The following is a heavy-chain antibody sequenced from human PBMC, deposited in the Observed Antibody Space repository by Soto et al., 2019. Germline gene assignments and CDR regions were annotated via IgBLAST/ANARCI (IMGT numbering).Heavy chain of an antibody. V-gene: IGHV3-15*01. J-gene: IGHJ4*02. Sequence: GGSLRLSCAASGFTFSNAWMSWVRQAPGKGLEWVGRIKSKTDGGTTDYAAPVKARFTISTDDSKNLMYRPMNILKTADTTVYYCNRDDPTNRSWGQGTLVTVSS. CDR1: GFTFSNAW. CDR2: IKSKTDGGTT. CDR3: NRDDPTNRS.